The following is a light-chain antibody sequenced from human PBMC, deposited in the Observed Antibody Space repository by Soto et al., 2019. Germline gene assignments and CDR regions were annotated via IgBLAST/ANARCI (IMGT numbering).Light chain of an antibody. CDR3: QQYKNGWT. CDR2: GAS. V-gene: IGKV3-15*01. CDR1: QNVKTN. Sequence: EIVMTHFPATLAVSPGERVGLSCRASQNVKTNLAWYQQKPGQAPRLLIYGASTRATGIPAKFSGGGSGTEFTLTISSLQSEDFAIYYCQQYKNGWTFGQGTKVDIK. J-gene: IGKJ1*01.